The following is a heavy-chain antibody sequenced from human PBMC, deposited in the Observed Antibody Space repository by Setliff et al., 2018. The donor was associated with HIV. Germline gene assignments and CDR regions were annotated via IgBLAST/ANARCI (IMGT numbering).Heavy chain of an antibody. Sequence: ASVKVSCKVSGYTLTKLSMHWVRQAPEKGLEWMGGFDPELGETFFAQNFLARLTMTQDTSTDTAYMELTSLRSDDPAMYYCATDNREGVGTPYYFDYWGQGTQVTV. CDR3: ATDNREGVGTPYYFDY. CDR2: FDPELGET. J-gene: IGHJ4*02. CDR1: GYTLTKLS. D-gene: IGHD1-26*01. V-gene: IGHV1-24*01.